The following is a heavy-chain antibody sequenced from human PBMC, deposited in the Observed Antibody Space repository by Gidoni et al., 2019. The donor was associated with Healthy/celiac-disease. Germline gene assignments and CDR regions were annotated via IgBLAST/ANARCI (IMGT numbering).Heavy chain of an antibody. D-gene: IGHD4-17*01. CDR3: ARERFYAVTTDDYYYGMDV. J-gene: IGHJ6*02. V-gene: IGHV1-69*01. CDR1: GGNFSSEA. Sequence: QMQMGQAGAEVKKPGSAVKGSCKASGGNFSSEAISWVRQAPGQGLEWMGGIIPIFGTANYAQKFQGRVTITADESTSTAYMELSSLRSEDTAVYYCARERFYAVTTDDYYYGMDVWGQGTTVTVSS. CDR2: IIPIFGTA.